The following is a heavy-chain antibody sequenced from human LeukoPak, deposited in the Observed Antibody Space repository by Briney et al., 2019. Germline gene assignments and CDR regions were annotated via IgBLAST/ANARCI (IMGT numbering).Heavy chain of an antibody. Sequence: GGSLRLSCVGSGFRFSSYDMNWIRQAPGRGLEWLSYLTRTSSATWYADSVKGRFTIFRDNAKSSLYLQMNSLRVEDTAVYYCATGGSEYRSDWFDSWGQGTLVNVAS. J-gene: IGHJ5*01. CDR3: ATGGSEYRSDWFDS. V-gene: IGHV3-48*01. D-gene: IGHD5-18*01. CDR2: LTRTSSAT. CDR1: GFRFSSYD.